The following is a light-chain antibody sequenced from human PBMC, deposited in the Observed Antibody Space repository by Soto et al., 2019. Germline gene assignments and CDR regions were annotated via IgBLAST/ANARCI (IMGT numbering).Light chain of an antibody. CDR2: GAS. CDR3: QPYGTPLFT. Sequence: IVLTQSPGTLSLSPGERATLSCGASQSVTNNFLAWYQQKPGQAPRLLIYGASSRATGVPDRFSGSGSGTDLTLTISSQATGDFAVHYCQPYGTPLFTSGPGTKVDIK. J-gene: IGKJ3*01. CDR1: QSVTNNF. V-gene: IGKV3-20*01.